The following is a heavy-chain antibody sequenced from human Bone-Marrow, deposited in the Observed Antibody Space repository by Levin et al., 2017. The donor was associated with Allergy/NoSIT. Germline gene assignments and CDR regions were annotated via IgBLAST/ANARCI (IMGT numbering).Heavy chain of an antibody. CDR2: IKAKIDGETT. Sequence: SGGSLRLSCAASGFTFNKAWMSWVRQIPGKGLEWVGRIKAKIDGETTDYPAPVKGRFTISRDDSKDTLFLQMNSLKTEDTAVYYCVAGYYDFWSIYWPGSSFDIWGQGTTVTVTS. CDR3: VAGYYDFWSIYWPGSSFDI. J-gene: IGHJ3*02. V-gene: IGHV3-15*01. D-gene: IGHD3-3*01. CDR1: GFTFNKAW.